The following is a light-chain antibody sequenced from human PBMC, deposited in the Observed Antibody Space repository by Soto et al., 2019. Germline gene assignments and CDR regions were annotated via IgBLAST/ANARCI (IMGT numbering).Light chain of an antibody. Sequence: DIVMTQSPDSLAVSLGERATINCKSSQSVLSSSNNKNYLTWYQQKLGQPPKLLIYWASTRESGVPDRFSGSWSGADFTLTISSLQAEDVAVYYCQQYYSTPWTFGQGTKVEIK. V-gene: IGKV4-1*01. CDR3: QQYYSTPWT. CDR2: WAS. CDR1: QSVLSSSNNKNY. J-gene: IGKJ1*01.